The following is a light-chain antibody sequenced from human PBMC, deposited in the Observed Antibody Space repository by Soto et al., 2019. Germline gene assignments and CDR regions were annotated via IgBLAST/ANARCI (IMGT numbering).Light chain of an antibody. CDR3: SSYAGSNIVV. CDR2: EVG. J-gene: IGLJ2*01. Sequence: QSVLTQPPSASGSPGQSVTISCTGTSSDVGGYNFVSWYQQHPGKAPKLMIYEVGERPSGVPDRFSGSKSGNTASLTVSGLQAEDEADYYCSSYAGSNIVVFGCGTKRTVL. V-gene: IGLV2-8*01. CDR1: SSDVGGYNF.